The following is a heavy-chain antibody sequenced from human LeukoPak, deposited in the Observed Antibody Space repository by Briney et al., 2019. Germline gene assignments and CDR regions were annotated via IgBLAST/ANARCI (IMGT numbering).Heavy chain of an antibody. V-gene: IGHV3-23*01. CDR3: AKMSGDCSSISCSSFDY. J-gene: IGHJ4*02. CDR1: GFTFSNYA. D-gene: IGHD2-2*03. CDR2: ISGSGGTT. Sequence: GGSLRLSCAVSGFTFSNYAMSWVRQAPGKGLEWVSAISGSGGTTYYADSVKGRFTISRVTSNNTLYLQMNSLRAEDTAVYYCAKMSGDCSSISCSSFDYWGQGALVTVSS.